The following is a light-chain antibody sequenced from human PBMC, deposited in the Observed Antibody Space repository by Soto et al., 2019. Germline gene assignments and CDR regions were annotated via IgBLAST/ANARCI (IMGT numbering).Light chain of an antibody. CDR1: QGISSY. CDR2: AAS. Sequence: DIQMTQSPSSLSASVGDRVTITCRASQGISSYLAWYQQKPGKVPKLLIYAASTLQSGVPSRFRGSGSGTDFTLTISSLQPEDVATYYCQKYNSAPPLTFGGGTKVEIK. CDR3: QKYNSAPPLT. J-gene: IGKJ4*01. V-gene: IGKV1-27*01.